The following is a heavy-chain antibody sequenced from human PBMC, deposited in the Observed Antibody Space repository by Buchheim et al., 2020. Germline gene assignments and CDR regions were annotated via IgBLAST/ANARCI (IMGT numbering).Heavy chain of an antibody. CDR1: KFRFSNYA. Sequence: EVQLLESGGGLVQPGGSLRLSCAASKFRFSNYAMSWVRQAPGKGLEWVSGVSSSGGTTYYAESVKGRFTISRANSKTTLSLQMSSLRAEDTAVYYCAKAAASLTSSLDYWGQGTL. V-gene: IGHV3-23*01. CDR2: VSSSGGTT. J-gene: IGHJ4*02. CDR3: AKAAASLTSSLDY. D-gene: IGHD6-25*01.